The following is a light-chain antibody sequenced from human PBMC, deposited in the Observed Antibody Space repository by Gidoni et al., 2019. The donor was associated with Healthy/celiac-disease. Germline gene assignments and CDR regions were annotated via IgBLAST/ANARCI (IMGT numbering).Light chain of an antibody. Sequence: QSALTQPAAVAGSPEQSITISCTGTSSDVGSYNLVSWYQQHPGKAPKLMIYEVSKRPSGVSNRFSCSTYGNTASLTISRLLDEDEADYYCCSYAGSSTFVVFGGGTKLTVL. CDR1: SSDVGSYNL. CDR2: EVS. J-gene: IGLJ2*01. CDR3: CSYAGSSTFVV. V-gene: IGLV2-23*02.